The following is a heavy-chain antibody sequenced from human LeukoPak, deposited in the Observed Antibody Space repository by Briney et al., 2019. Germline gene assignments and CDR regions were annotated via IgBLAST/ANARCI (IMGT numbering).Heavy chain of an antibody. CDR3: ARHRPKYYYGSGSYAFDI. D-gene: IGHD3-10*01. CDR1: GGSFSGYY. V-gene: IGHV4-34*01. J-gene: IGHJ3*02. CDR2: INHSGST. Sequence: SETLSLTCAVYGGSFSGYYWSWIRQPPGKGLEWIGEINHSGSTNYNPSLKSRVTISVDTSKNQFSLKLSSVTAADTAVYYCARHRPKYYYGSGSYAFDIWGQGTMVTVSS.